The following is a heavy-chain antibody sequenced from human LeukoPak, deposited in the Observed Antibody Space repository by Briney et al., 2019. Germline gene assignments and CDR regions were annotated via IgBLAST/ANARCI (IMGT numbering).Heavy chain of an antibody. CDR1: GFSFSSYW. D-gene: IGHD6-19*01. J-gene: IGHJ4*02. CDR2: IKQDGGES. CDR3: ARASTRLVPGGY. Sequence: PGGSLRLSCAASGFSFSSYWMSWVRQAPGKGPEWVANIKQDGGESYYVDSVKGRFTISRDNAKNSLYLQMNSLRAEDTAVYYCARASTRLVPGGYWGQGTLVTVSS. V-gene: IGHV3-7*04.